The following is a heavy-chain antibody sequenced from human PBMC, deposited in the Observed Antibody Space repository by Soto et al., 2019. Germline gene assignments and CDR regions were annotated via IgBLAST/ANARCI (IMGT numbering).Heavy chain of an antibody. D-gene: IGHD3-22*01. Sequence: GGSLRLSXAASGFTFSDYYMSWIRQAPGKGLEWVSYISSSSSYTNYADSVKGRFTISRDNAKNSLYLQMNSLRAEDTAVYYCAGVGSYYDSSGYPVKFDYWGQGTLVTVSS. CDR3: AGVGSYYDSSGYPVKFDY. CDR1: GFTFSDYY. CDR2: ISSSSSYT. V-gene: IGHV3-11*06. J-gene: IGHJ4*02.